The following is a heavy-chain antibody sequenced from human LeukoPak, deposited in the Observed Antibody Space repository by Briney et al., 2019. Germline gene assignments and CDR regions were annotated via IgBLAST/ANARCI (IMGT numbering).Heavy chain of an antibody. J-gene: IGHJ4*02. V-gene: IGHV4-34*01. CDR1: GGSFSGYY. CDR3: ARVGSSGYYFDY. Sequence: SETLSLTCAVYGGSFSGYYWSWIRQPPGKGLEWIGEINHSGSTNYNVSLKSRVTISVDTSKNQFSLKLSSVTAADTAVYYCARVGSSGYYFDYWGQGTLVTVSS. CDR2: INHSGST. D-gene: IGHD3-22*01.